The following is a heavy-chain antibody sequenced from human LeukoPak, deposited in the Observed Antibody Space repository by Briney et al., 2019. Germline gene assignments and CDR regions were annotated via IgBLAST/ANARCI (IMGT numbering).Heavy chain of an antibody. CDR3: ARLYPTGGSGSYRNYYYYYGMDV. CDR2: IYYSGST. CDR1: GGSISSYY. Sequence: LSETLSLTCTVSGGSISSYYWSWIRQPPGKGLEWIGYIYYSGSTNYNPSLKSRVTISVDTSKNQFSLKLSSVTAADTAVYYCARLYPTGGSGSYRNYYYYYGMDVWGQGTTVTVSS. J-gene: IGHJ6*02. V-gene: IGHV4-59*08. D-gene: IGHD3-10*01.